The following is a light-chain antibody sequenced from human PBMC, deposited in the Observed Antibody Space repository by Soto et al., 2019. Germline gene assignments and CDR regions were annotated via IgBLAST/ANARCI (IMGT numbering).Light chain of an antibody. CDR1: QSVTSTH. CDR3: QQYGSSPWT. CDR2: AAS. Sequence: EIVLTQSPGTLSLSPGERATLSCRASQSVTSTHLAWYQQKPGQAPRLLIYAASSRATGIPDRLSGSGSGTGFTLTISRLEPGDFAVYYCQQYGSSPWTFGQGTKVEIK. V-gene: IGKV3-20*01. J-gene: IGKJ1*01.